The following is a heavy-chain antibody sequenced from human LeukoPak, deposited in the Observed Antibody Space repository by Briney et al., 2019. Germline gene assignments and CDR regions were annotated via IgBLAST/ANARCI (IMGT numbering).Heavy chain of an antibody. CDR3: ARSYYYDSSGYYRGAFDI. J-gene: IGHJ3*02. Sequence: YPSETLSLTCAVYGGSFSGYYWSWLRQPPGKGLEWIGEINHSGSTNYNPSLKSRVTISVDTSKNQFSLKLSSVTAADTAVYYCARSYYYDSSGYYRGAFDIWGQGTMVTVSS. V-gene: IGHV4-34*01. CDR2: INHSGST. D-gene: IGHD3-22*01. CDR1: GGSFSGYY.